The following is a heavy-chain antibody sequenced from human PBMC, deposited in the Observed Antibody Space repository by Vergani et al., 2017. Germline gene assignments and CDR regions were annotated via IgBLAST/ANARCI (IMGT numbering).Heavy chain of an antibody. V-gene: IGHV3-30*02. CDR1: GFTFSSYG. Sequence: QVQLVESGGGVVQPGGSLRLSCAASGFTFSSYGMHWVRQAPGKGLEWVAFIRYDGSNKYYADSVKGRFTISRDNSKNTLYLQMNSLRAEDTAVYYCANLIYYDSSGYYSYYYDGMDVWGQGTTVTVSS. D-gene: IGHD3-22*01. CDR3: ANLIYYDSSGYYSYYYDGMDV. J-gene: IGHJ6*02. CDR2: IRYDGSNK.